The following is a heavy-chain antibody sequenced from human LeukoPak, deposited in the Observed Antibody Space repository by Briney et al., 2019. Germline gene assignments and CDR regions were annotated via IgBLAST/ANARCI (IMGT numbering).Heavy chain of an antibody. D-gene: IGHD3-22*01. Sequence: ASVTVSCKASGYTFTGYYMHWVRQAPGQGLEWMGWINPNSGGTNYAQKFQGWVTMTRDTSISTAYMELSRLRSDDTAVYYCARDHSPYYYDSSGYYYFDYWGQGTLVTVSS. CDR3: ARDHSPYYYDSSGYYYFDY. CDR2: INPNSGGT. CDR1: GYTFTGYY. J-gene: IGHJ4*02. V-gene: IGHV1-2*04.